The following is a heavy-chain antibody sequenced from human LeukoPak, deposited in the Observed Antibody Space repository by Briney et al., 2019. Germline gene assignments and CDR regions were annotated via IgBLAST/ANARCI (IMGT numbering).Heavy chain of an antibody. J-gene: IGHJ6*03. CDR2: ISSSSSTI. CDR3: AKLGTTVTTGYYYYMDV. D-gene: IGHD4-17*01. Sequence: GGSLRLSCAASGFTFSSYGMTWVRQAPGKGLEWVSYISSSSSTIYYADSVKGRFTISRDNAKNSLYLQMNSLRAEDTAVYYCAKLGTTVTTGYYYYMDVWGKGTTVTISS. CDR1: GFTFSSYG. V-gene: IGHV3-48*01.